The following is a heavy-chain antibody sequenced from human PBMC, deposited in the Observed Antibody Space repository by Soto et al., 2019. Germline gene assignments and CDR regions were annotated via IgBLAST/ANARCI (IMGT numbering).Heavy chain of an antibody. Sequence: QVQLQQWGAGLLKPSETLSLTCAVYGGSFSGYYWSWIRQPPGKGLEWIGEINHSGRTNYNPSLKSRVTSSVDTTTNPFSLKLSYLTAADTARYYCARALLWFGESLGMDVWGQGTTVTVSS. D-gene: IGHD3-10*01. CDR2: INHSGRT. J-gene: IGHJ6*02. V-gene: IGHV4-34*01. CDR1: GGSFSGYY. CDR3: ARALLWFGESLGMDV.